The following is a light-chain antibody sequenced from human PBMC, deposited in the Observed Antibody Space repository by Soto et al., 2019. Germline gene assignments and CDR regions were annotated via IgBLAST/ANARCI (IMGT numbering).Light chain of an antibody. V-gene: IGKV3-15*01. Sequence: IVMTQSPATLSVSPGERATLSCRASQSVSSNLAWYQQKPGQAPRLLIYGASTRATGIPARFSGSGSGTEFTLTISSLQSVDFAVYYCQKYNNWPWTFGQGTKVEIK. CDR2: GAS. CDR3: QKYNNWPWT. J-gene: IGKJ1*01. CDR1: QSVSSN.